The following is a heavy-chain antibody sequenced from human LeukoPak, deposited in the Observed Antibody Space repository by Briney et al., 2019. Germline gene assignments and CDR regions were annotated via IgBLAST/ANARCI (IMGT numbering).Heavy chain of an antibody. J-gene: IGHJ6*03. CDR1: EFTFSAHW. V-gene: IGHV3-7*01. CDR3: ARERHIAAPGTGGYYYYMDV. D-gene: IGHD6-13*01. CDR2: IKQDGREK. Sequence: PGGSLTLSCAASEFTFSAHWMSWVRQAPGKGLEWVANIKQDGREKYYVDSVKGRFTISRDNAKSSLYLQMTSLRAEDTAVYYCARERHIAAPGTGGYYYYMDVWGKGTTVTISS.